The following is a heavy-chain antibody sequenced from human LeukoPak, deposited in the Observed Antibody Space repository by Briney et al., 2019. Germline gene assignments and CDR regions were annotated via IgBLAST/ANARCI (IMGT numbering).Heavy chain of an antibody. Sequence: VASVKVSCKASGYTFTSYDINWVRQATGRGLEWMGWMNPNSGNTGYAQKFQGRVTMTRNTSISTAYMELSSLRSEDTAVFYCTRAYTAIVLGYWGQGTLVTVSS. J-gene: IGHJ4*02. V-gene: IGHV1-8*01. CDR2: MNPNSGNT. CDR1: GYTFTSYD. D-gene: IGHD5-18*01. CDR3: TRAYTAIVLGY.